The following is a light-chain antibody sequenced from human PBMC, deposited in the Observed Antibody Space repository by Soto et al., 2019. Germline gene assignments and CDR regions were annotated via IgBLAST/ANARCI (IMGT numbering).Light chain of an antibody. CDR2: DVS. J-gene: IGLJ3*02. V-gene: IGLV2-11*01. CDR1: SSDVGGYNY. Sequence: QSALTQPRSVSGSPGQSVTISCTGTSSDVGGYNYVSWYQQHPGKAPKLMIYDVSKRPSGVPDRFSGSKSGNTASLTISGIPAEDEADYYCCSYAGSYTWVFGGGTKLTVL. CDR3: CSYAGSYTWV.